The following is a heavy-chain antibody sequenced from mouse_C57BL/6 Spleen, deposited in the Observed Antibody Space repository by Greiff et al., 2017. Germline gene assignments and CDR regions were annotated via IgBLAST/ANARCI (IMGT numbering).Heavy chain of an antibody. CDR3: ARYGNYVRYYFDY. J-gene: IGHJ2*01. CDR2: IHPNSGST. D-gene: IGHD2-1*01. CDR1: GYTFTSYW. Sequence: QVQLQQPGAELVKPGASVKLSCKASGYTFTSYWMHWVKQRPGQGLEWIGMIHPNSGSTNYNEKFKSKATLTVDKSSSTAYMQLSSLTSEDSAVYYCARYGNYVRYYFDYWGQGTTLTVSS. V-gene: IGHV1-64*01.